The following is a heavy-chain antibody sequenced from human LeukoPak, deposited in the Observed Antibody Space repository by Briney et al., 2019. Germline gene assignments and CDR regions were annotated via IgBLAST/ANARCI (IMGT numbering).Heavy chain of an antibody. V-gene: IGHV3-23*01. CDR2: VSASGAGT. Sequence: GGSLRLSCAASGFTFDSYAMTWVRQAPGRGLEWVSTVSASGAGTYFADSVKGRFTISRDNSKNTLYLQMNYLRAEDTAVYYCANNGGVAVAGSFDNWGQGTLVTVSS. D-gene: IGHD6-19*01. J-gene: IGHJ4*02. CDR1: GFTFDSYA. CDR3: ANNGGVAVAGSFDN.